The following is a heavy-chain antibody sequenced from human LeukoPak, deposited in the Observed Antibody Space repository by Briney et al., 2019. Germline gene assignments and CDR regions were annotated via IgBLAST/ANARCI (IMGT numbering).Heavy chain of an antibody. J-gene: IGHJ4*02. Sequence: SETLSLTCTVSGGSISSYYWSWIRQPPGKGLEWIGCIYYSGSTNYNPSLKSRVTISVDTSKNQFSLKLSSVTAADTAVYYCARGSYRYGLDYWGQGTLVTVSS. CDR1: GGSISSYY. CDR3: ARGSYRYGLDY. D-gene: IGHD3-16*02. CDR2: IYYSGST. V-gene: IGHV4-59*01.